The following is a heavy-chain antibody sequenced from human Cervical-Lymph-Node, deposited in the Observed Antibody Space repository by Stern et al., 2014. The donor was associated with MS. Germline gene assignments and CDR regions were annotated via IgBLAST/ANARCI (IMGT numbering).Heavy chain of an antibody. V-gene: IGHV1-8*01. CDR2: MNTERGDT. Sequence: QVQLVESGAEEKKLGASVKVSCKTAGYTFTSDDINWVRQASGQGLECMGWMNTERGDTGYAQEFQGRRNMNSDTCISKAYMELTTLRSEDTAVYYCTKALDAWGQGTLVIVSS. CDR3: TKALDA. CDR1: GYTFTSDD. J-gene: IGHJ5*02.